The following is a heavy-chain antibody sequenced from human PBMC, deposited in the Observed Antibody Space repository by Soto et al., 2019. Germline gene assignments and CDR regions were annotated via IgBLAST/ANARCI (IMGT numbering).Heavy chain of an antibody. CDR2: IDPSDSYT. J-gene: IGHJ5*02. CDR3: ARRVISSSWYWYDP. D-gene: IGHD6-13*01. V-gene: IGHV5-10-1*01. Sequence: GESLKISCKASGYIFTSYWISWVRQMPGKGLEWMGRIDPSDSYTNYSPSFQGHVTISADKSISTAYLQWSSLKASDTAMYYCARRVISSSWYWYDPWGQGTLVTVSS. CDR1: GYIFTSYW.